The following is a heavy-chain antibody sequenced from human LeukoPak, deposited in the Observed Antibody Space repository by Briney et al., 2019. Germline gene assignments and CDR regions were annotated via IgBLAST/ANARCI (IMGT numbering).Heavy chain of an antibody. CDR3: ASYCGGDCYSDAFDI. V-gene: IGHV1-18*01. CDR2: ISAYNGNT. Sequence: ASVKVSCKASGYTFTSYGISWVRQAPGQGLEWMGWISAYNGNTNYAQKLQGRVTMTTDTSTSTAYMGLRSLRSDDTAVYYCASYCGGDCYSDAFDIWGQGTMVTVSS. CDR1: GYTFTSYG. J-gene: IGHJ3*02. D-gene: IGHD2-21*02.